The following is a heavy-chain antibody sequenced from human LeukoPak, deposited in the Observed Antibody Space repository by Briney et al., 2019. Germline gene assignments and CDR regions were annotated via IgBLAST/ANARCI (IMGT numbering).Heavy chain of an antibody. CDR2: IKSKTDGGTT. CDR3: TTDYYDSSGYYPFDY. D-gene: IGHD3-22*01. Sequence: AGGSLRLSCAASGFTFSNAWMSWVRQAPGKGLEWVGRIKSKTDGGTTDYAAPVKGRFTISRDDSKNTLYLQMNSLKTEDTAVYYCTTDYYDSSGYYPFDYWGRGTLVTVSS. CDR1: GFTFSNAW. V-gene: IGHV3-15*01. J-gene: IGHJ4*02.